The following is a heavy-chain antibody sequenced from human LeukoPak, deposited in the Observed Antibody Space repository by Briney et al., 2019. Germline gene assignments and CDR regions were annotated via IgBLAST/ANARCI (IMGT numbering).Heavy chain of an antibody. J-gene: IGHJ3*02. CDR3: ASRRYSSGWYSFDI. D-gene: IGHD6-19*01. V-gene: IGHV4-59*12. CDR1: GGSISSYY. CDR2: IYYSGST. Sequence: SETLSLTCTVSGGSISSYYWSWIRRPPGKGLEWIGYIYYSGSTDYNPSLKSRVTMSVDTSKNQFSLKLSSVTAADTAVYYCASRRYSSGWYSFDIWGQGTMVTVSS.